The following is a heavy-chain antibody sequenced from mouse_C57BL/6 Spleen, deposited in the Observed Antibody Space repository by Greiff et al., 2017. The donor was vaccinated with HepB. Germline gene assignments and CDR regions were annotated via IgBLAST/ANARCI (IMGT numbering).Heavy chain of an antibody. CDR1: GYSITSGYY. D-gene: IGHD1-1*01. J-gene: IGHJ1*03. CDR3: ARGTTVVAHWYFDV. V-gene: IGHV3-6*01. Sequence: EVKLMESGPGLVKPSQSLSLTCSVTGYSITSGYYWNWIRQFPGNKLEWMGYISYDGSNNYNPSLKNRISITRETSKNQFFLKLNSVTTEDTATYYCARGTTVVAHWYFDVWGTGTTVTVSS. CDR2: ISYDGSN.